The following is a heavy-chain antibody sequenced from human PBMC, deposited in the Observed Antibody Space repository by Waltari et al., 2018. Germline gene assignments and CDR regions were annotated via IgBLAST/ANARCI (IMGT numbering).Heavy chain of an antibody. CDR1: GFTFISYA. Sequence: QVQLVESGGGVVQPGRSLSLSCAASGFTFISYAMHWVRQAPGKGLQWVAVISYDGSNKYYADSVKGRFTISRDNSKNTLYLQMNSLRAEDTAVYYCARDHHGEMATTWGQGTLLTVSS. J-gene: IGHJ5*02. D-gene: IGHD3-10*01. CDR3: ARDHHGEMATT. CDR2: ISYDGSNK. V-gene: IGHV3-30*01.